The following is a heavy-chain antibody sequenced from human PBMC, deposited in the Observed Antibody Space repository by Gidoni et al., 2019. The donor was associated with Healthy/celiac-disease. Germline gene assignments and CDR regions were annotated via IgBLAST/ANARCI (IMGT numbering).Heavy chain of an antibody. CDR3: ARSHGTHPYNWFDP. D-gene: IGHD6-13*01. CDR2: IYYSGST. Sequence: QLQLQESGPGLVKPSETLSLTCTVSGGSISSSSYCWGWIRQPPGKGLEWIGSIYYSGSTYYNPSLKSRVTISVDTTKNQFSLKLSSVTAADTAVYYCARSHGTHPYNWFDPWGQGTLVTVSS. CDR1: GGSISSSSYC. V-gene: IGHV4-39*01. J-gene: IGHJ5*02.